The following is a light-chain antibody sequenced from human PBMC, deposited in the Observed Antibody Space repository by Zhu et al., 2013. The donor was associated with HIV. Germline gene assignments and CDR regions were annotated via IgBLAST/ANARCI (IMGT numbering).Light chain of an antibody. J-gene: IGKJ2*01. CDR2: GAS. CDR3: QQYYAWLKYT. V-gene: IGKV3-15*01. Sequence: DIVMTQSPATLYVSPGEGATLSCRASQTVDSDLAWYQQKPGRSPSLLVYGASTRATGIPARFSGSGSGTEFTLTISSVQSEDFGVYYCQQYYAWLKYTFGQGTKLEI. CDR1: QTVDSD.